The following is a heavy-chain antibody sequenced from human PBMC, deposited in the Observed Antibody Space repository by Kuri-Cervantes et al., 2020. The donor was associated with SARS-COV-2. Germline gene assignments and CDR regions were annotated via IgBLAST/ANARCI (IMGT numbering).Heavy chain of an antibody. CDR2: IRSKANSYAT. Sequence: GGSLRLSCAASGFTFSGSAMHWVRQASGKGLEWVGRIRSKANSYATAYAASVKGRFTISRDNSKNTLYLQMNSLRAEDTAVYYCAKDTSLIAEGVLDVWGKGTTVTVSS. CDR1: GFTFSGSA. CDR3: AKDTSLIAEGVLDV. D-gene: IGHD6-13*01. J-gene: IGHJ6*04. V-gene: IGHV3-73*01.